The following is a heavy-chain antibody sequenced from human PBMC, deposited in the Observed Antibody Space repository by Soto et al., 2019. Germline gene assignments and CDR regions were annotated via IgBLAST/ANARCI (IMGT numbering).Heavy chain of an antibody. J-gene: IGHJ5*02. V-gene: IGHV3-74*01. CDR1: GFTFSMYW. CDR3: VRGGGGGLFDP. CDR2: ISDDGTTT. D-gene: IGHD2-15*01. Sequence: GGSLRLSCVVSGFTFSMYWMHWVRQVPGQSPFWVSRISDDGTTTNYADSVKGRFTISRDNAKRSLYLQMMSLTAEDTAIYYCVRGGGGGLFDPWGQGTMVTVSS.